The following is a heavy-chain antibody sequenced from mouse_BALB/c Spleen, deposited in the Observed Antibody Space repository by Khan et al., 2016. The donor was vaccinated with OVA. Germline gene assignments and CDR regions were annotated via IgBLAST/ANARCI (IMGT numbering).Heavy chain of an antibody. Sequence: VQLQQSGTVLARPGASVKMSCKASGYTFTSYWMHWIKQRPGQGLEWIGAIYPGNSDTKYNQNFKGKAKLTAVTSTSTAYLDLNSLTNEDSAVYYCTRNGFGNYESWDYWGQGTTLTVSS. D-gene: IGHD2-1*01. CDR3: TRNGFGNYESWDY. CDR2: IYPGNSDT. CDR1: GYTFTSYW. J-gene: IGHJ2*01. V-gene: IGHV1-5*01.